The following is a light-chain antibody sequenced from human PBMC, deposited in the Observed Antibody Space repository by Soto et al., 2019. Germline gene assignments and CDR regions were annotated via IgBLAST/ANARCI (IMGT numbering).Light chain of an antibody. Sequence: EMVLTQSPATLSLSPGERATLSCRASQTVRNNLAWYQQRPGQAPRLLIDDASSRATGIPARFRGSGSGSNFTLTISSLEPEDFAVYSCQPHSNWPLTFGGGTKVDIK. CDR2: DAS. CDR1: QTVRNN. J-gene: IGKJ4*01. V-gene: IGKV3-11*01. CDR3: QPHSNWPLT.